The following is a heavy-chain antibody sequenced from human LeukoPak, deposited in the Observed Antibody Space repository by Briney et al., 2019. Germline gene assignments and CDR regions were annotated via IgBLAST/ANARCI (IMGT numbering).Heavy chain of an antibody. D-gene: IGHD2-2*01. Sequence: GASVKVSCKASGGTFSSYAFTWVRQAPGQRLDWVGGIFPSLNIANYAQQFQGRVTITADRSTSTVYMELTSLRSEDAAIYYCASVPFQTSTWPYYFDYWGQGTLVTVSS. CDR2: IFPSLNIA. CDR1: GGTFSSYA. CDR3: ASVPFQTSTWPYYFDY. V-gene: IGHV1-69*10. J-gene: IGHJ4*02.